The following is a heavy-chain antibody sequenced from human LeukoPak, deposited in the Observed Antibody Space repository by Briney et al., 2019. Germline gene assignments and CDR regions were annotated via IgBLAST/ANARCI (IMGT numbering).Heavy chain of an antibody. D-gene: IGHD2-15*01. CDR1: GYSISSSNW. Sequence: PSETLSLTCAVSGYSISSSNWWGWIRQPPGEGLEWIGYIYYSGSTYYNPSLNSRVTMSVDTSKNQYSLKLSSVTAVDTAVYYCARGGYCSGGSCYPGPPDYWGQGTLVTVSS. CDR3: ARGGYCSGGSCYPGPPDY. V-gene: IGHV4-28*01. J-gene: IGHJ4*02. CDR2: IYYSGST.